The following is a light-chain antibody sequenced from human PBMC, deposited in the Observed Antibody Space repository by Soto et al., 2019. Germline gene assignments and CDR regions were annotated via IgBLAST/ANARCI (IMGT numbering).Light chain of an antibody. CDR1: QGLSSW. CDR2: AAS. Sequence: DIQMTQSPSSVSASVGDRVTITCRASQGLSSWLAWYQQKPGKAPKLLIYAASTLQSGVSSRFSSSGSGTDFTLTISSLQPEDFATYYCQQANSFPITFGQGTRLEIK. J-gene: IGKJ5*01. V-gene: IGKV1-12*01. CDR3: QQANSFPIT.